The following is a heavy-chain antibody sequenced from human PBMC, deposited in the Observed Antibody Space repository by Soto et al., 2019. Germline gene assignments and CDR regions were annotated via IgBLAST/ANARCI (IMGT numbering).Heavy chain of an antibody. Sequence: EVQLVESGGGVVQPGGSLRLSCAASGFTFSSYWMSWVRQAPGKGLEWVANIKQDGSEKYYVDSVKGRFTISRDNAKNSLYLQMHSLRAEDTAVYDCARSTGGQLPTEYFDYWGQGTLVTVSS. D-gene: IGHD6-6*01. V-gene: IGHV3-7*01. CDR2: IKQDGSEK. J-gene: IGHJ4*02. CDR3: ARSTGGQLPTEYFDY. CDR1: GFTFSSYW.